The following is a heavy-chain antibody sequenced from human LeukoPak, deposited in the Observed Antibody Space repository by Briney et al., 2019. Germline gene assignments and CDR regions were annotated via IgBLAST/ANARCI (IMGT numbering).Heavy chain of an antibody. CDR1: GGTFSSCA. J-gene: IGHJ6*02. V-gene: IGHV1-69*13. D-gene: IGHD1-1*01. CDR2: IIPIFGTA. CDR3: ARDKRIYYYYYGMDV. Sequence: SVKVSCTASGGTFSSCAISWVRQAPGQGLEWMGEIIPIFGTANYAQKFQGRVTITADESTSTAYMELSSLRSEDTAVYYCARDKRIYYYYYGMDVWGQGTTVTVSS.